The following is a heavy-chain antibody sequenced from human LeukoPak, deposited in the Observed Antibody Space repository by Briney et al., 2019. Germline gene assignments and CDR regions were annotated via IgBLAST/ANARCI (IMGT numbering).Heavy chain of an antibody. CDR1: GFTFSNYA. Sequence: GGSLRLSCAASGFTFSNYAMSWVRQAPGKGLEWVSTISGSGGTTYYADSVKGRFTISRDNSKSTVYLQMNSLRAEDTALYYCAKRVAAAGYYFDYWGQGTLVTVSS. D-gene: IGHD6-25*01. J-gene: IGHJ4*02. V-gene: IGHV3-23*01. CDR2: ISGSGGTT. CDR3: AKRVAAAGYYFDY.